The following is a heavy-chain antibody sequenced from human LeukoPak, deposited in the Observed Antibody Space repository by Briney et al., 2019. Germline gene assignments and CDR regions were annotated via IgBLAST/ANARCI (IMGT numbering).Heavy chain of an antibody. CDR1: GFTFSNFW. V-gene: IGHV3-74*01. D-gene: IGHD3-16*01. J-gene: IGHJ4*02. CDR3: ARGGHSSFDY. Sequence: PGGSLRLSCAASGFTFSNFWLHWVRQAPGKGLEWVSRITSDGSNINYADSVQGRFPISRDNAKNTLYLQMNSLRAEDTAVYYCARGGHSSFDYWGQGALVTVSS. CDR2: ITSDGSNI.